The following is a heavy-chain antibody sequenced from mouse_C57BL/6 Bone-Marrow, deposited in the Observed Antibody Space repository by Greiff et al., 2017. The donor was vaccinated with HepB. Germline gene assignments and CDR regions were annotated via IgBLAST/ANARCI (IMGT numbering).Heavy chain of an antibody. J-gene: IGHJ4*01. V-gene: IGHV1-82*01. CDR2: IYPGDGDT. Sequence: QVQLQQSGPELVKPGASVKISCKASGYAFSSSWMNWVKQRPGKGLEWIGRIYPGDGDTNYNGKFKGKATLTADKSSSTAYMQLSSLTSEDSAVYFCARDPTGAMDYWGQGTSVTVSS. D-gene: IGHD1-1*01. CDR1: GYAFSSSW. CDR3: ARDPTGAMDY.